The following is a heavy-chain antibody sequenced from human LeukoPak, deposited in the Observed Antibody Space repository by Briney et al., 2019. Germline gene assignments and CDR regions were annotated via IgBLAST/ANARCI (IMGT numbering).Heavy chain of an antibody. D-gene: IGHD6-13*01. CDR2: ISASGSTI. Sequence: PGGSLRLSCAASGFTFSSYEMNWVRQAPGKGLEWVSYISASGSTIYYADSVKGRFTISRHNSNNTLSLQMNSLRAEDTALYYCVRRQHQNWRFDLWGRGTLVTV. J-gene: IGHJ2*01. V-gene: IGHV3-48*03. CDR1: GFTFSSYE. CDR3: VRRQHQNWRFDL.